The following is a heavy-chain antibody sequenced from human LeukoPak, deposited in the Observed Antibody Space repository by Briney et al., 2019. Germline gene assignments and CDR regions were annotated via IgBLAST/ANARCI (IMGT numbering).Heavy chain of an antibody. D-gene: IGHD4-23*01. CDR1: GFTFSSYA. Sequence: GGSLRLSCAASGFTFSSYAMSWVRQAPGKGLEWVSAISGIGGSTYYADSVKGRFTISRDNSKNTLYLQMNSLRAEDTAVYYCARGAVVTMVPPLFDYWGQGTLVTVSS. CDR3: ARGAVVTMVPPLFDY. V-gene: IGHV3-23*01. CDR2: ISGIGGST. J-gene: IGHJ4*02.